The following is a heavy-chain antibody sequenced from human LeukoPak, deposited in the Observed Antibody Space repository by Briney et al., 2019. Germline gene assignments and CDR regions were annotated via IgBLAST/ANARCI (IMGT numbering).Heavy chain of an antibody. D-gene: IGHD3-10*01. V-gene: IGHV4-61*01. CDR2: IYYSGSI. J-gene: IGHJ4*02. CDR3: ARVGTYGSGSYLSWLDY. CDR1: GGSVTSGSYY. Sequence: SETLSLTCSVSGGSVTSGSYYWSWIRQPPGKGLEWIGYIYYSGSINYNPSLKSRVTISVDTSKNQFSLKLSSVTAADTAVYYCARVGTYGSGSYLSWLDYWGQGTLVTVSS.